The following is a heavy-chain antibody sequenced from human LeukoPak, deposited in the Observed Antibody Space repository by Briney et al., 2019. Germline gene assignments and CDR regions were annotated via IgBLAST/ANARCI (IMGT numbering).Heavy chain of an antibody. J-gene: IGHJ5*02. D-gene: IGHD3-16*01. CDR3: ARGGDTAAVNSNWFDP. CDR1: GGSFSGYY. CDR2: INHSGST. V-gene: IGHV4-34*01. Sequence: SETLSLTCAVYGGSFSGYYWSWIRQPPGRGLEWIGEINHSGSTNYNPSLKSRVTISLDTSKNQFSLKLSSVTAADTAVYYCARGGDTAAVNSNWFDPWGQGTLVTVSS.